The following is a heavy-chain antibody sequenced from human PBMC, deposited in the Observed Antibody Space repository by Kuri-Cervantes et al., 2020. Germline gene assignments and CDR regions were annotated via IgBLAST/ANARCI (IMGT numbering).Heavy chain of an antibody. Sequence: GESLKISCAASGFTFSSYAMSWVRQAPGKGLEWVSYISSSSSTIYYADSVKGRFTISRDNAKNSLYLQMNSLRAEDTAVYYCARDQDGIVVVTAIYFDYWGQGTLVTVSS. CDR3: ARDQDGIVVVTAIYFDY. CDR1: GFTFSSYA. D-gene: IGHD2-21*02. J-gene: IGHJ4*02. V-gene: IGHV3-48*04. CDR2: ISSSSSTI.